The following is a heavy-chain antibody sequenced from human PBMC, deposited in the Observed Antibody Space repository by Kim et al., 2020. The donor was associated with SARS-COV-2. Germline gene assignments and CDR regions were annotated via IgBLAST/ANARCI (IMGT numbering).Heavy chain of an antibody. Sequence: SETLSLTCTVSGGSISSYYWSWIRQPPGKGLEWIGYIYYSGSTNYNPSLKSRVTISVDTSKNQFSLKLNSVTAADTAVYYCARERYYGSGSYYVIDYWGQGTLVTVSS. CDR1: GGSISSYY. CDR2: IYYSGST. J-gene: IGHJ4*02. CDR3: ARERYYGSGSYYVIDY. D-gene: IGHD3-10*01. V-gene: IGHV4-59*01.